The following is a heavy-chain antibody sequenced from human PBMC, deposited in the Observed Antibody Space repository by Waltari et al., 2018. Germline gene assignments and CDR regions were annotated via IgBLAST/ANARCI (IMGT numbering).Heavy chain of an antibody. Sequence: QLQLQESGPGLVKPSETLSLTCTVSGGSINSNSYYWGWFRQPPGKGLEWIGSIDYSGSAHYNPSLNSRVTISVDTSKNQFSLRQTSVTAADTAVYVCARHLWGAKVGGPWDWFDPWGQGTLVTVSS. D-gene: IGHD3-10*01. CDR2: IDYSGSA. CDR3: ARHLWGAKVGGPWDWFDP. V-gene: IGHV4-39*01. CDR1: GGSINSNSYY. J-gene: IGHJ5*02.